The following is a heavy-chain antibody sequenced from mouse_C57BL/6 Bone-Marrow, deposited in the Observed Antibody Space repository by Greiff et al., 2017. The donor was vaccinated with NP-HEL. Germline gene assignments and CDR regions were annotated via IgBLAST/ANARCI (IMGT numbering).Heavy chain of an antibody. J-gene: IGHJ4*01. CDR2: IDPSDSYT. D-gene: IGHD2-3*01. Sequence: QVQLQQPGAELVKPGASVKLSCKDSGYTFTSYWMQWVKQRPGQGLEWIGEIDPSDSYTNYNQKFKGKATLTVDTSSSPAYMQLSSLTSEDAAVYYCARMTVYDGYYYYAMDYWGKGTSVTVSS. CDR1: GYTFTSYW. CDR3: ARMTVYDGYYYYAMDY. V-gene: IGHV1-50*01.